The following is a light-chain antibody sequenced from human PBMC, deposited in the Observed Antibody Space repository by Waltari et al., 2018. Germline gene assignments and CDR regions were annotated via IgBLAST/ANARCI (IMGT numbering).Light chain of an antibody. CDR3: SSYTSSSTRLWV. J-gene: IGLJ3*02. CDR2: DVS. Sequence: QSALTQPASVSGSPGQSITISCTGTSSDVGGYNYVSWYQQHPGNAPKLMIYDVSNRPSGVSNRVSGSKSGNTASLTISGLQAEDEADYYCSSYTSSSTRLWVFGGGTKLTVL. CDR1: SSDVGGYNY. V-gene: IGLV2-14*03.